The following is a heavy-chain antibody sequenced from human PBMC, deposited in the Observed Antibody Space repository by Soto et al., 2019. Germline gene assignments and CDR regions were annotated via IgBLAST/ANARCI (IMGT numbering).Heavy chain of an antibody. CDR3: ARAVNDYAYYMYV. CDR1: GGSFSGYY. Sequence: PSETLCLTCAVYGGSFSGYYWSGIRQPPGKGLEWIGEINHSGSTNYNPSLKSRVTISVDTSKNQFSLKLSSVTAADTAVYYCARAVNDYAYYMYVWGKGTTVTVSS. CDR2: INHSGST. V-gene: IGHV4-34*01. J-gene: IGHJ6*03. D-gene: IGHD3-16*01.